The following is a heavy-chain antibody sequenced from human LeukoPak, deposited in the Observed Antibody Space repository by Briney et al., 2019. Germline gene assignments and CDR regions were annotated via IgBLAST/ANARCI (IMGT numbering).Heavy chain of an antibody. V-gene: IGHV3-53*01. CDR3: ARDDSCGYCYSLDY. CDR2: IYSGGST. J-gene: IGHJ4*02. Sequence: GGSLRLSCAASGFTVGSNYMSWVRQAPGKGLEWVSVIYSGGSTYYADSVKGRFTISRDNSKNTLYLQMNSLRAEDTAVYYWARDDSCGYCYSLDYGGQGTLVTVYS. D-gene: IGHD3-22*01. CDR1: GFTVGSNY.